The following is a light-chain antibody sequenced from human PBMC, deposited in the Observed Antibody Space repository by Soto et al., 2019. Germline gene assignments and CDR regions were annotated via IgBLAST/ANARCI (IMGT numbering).Light chain of an antibody. CDR3: HQYLDTPWT. CDR2: WAS. V-gene: IGKV4-1*01. CDR1: QSILYSSNNKNY. J-gene: IGKJ1*01. Sequence: DIVMTQSPDSLAVSLGERATTNCKSSQSILYSSNNKNYLAWYQQKPGQPPKLLIYWASTRESGVPDRFSGSGSGTDFTLTISSLQAEDVAVYSCHQYLDTPWTFGQGTKVEIK.